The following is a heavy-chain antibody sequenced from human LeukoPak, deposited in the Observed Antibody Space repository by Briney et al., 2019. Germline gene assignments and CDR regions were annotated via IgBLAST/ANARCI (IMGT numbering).Heavy chain of an antibody. D-gene: IGHD3-22*01. V-gene: IGHV4-4*07. CDR3: AMYNYDTSGFDY. J-gene: IGHJ4*02. CDR1: GGSVGSFSIYH. Sequence: SETLSLTCSVSGGSVGSFSIYHWSWVRQPAGKGLEWIGRIYTGGSTSTSYNPSLKSRVSISVDKSKNHFSLTLRSVTAADTAVYYCAMYNYDTSGFDYCGQGTRVTVSS. CDR2: IYTGGST.